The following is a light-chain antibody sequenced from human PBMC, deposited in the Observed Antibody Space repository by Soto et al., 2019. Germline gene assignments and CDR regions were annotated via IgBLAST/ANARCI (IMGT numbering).Light chain of an antibody. CDR3: QTHKNTPAT. CDR2: AAS. Sequence: DIQMTQSPSSLSASVGDRVTITCRASQGISNYLAWYQQKPGKVPKLLIYAASTLQSGVPSRFSGSGSGTNFTLTISTLQPEDVATYYCQTHKNTPATCGQGTKVDIK. V-gene: IGKV1-27*01. CDR1: QGISNY. J-gene: IGKJ1*01.